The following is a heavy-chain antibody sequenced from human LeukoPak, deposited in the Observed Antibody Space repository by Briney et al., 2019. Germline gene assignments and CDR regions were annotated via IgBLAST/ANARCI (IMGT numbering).Heavy chain of an antibody. D-gene: IGHD6-25*01. Sequence: PSETLSLTCTVSGGSINSNSYSWGWIRQPPGKGLEWIVSIYYSGSTYYNPSLKSRVSISVDTSKNKFSLKLSSVTAADTAVYYCATHSSGWGYWGQGTLVTVSS. CDR1: GGSINSNSYS. CDR3: ATHSSGWGY. CDR2: IYYSGST. V-gene: IGHV4-39*01. J-gene: IGHJ4*02.